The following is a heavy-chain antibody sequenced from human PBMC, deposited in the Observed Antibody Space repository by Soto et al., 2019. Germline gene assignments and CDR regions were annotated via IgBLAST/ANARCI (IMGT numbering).Heavy chain of an antibody. Sequence: SETLSLTCTVSGGSISSSSYYWGWIRQPPGKGLEWIGSIYYSGSTYYNPSLKSRVTISVGTSKNQFSLKLSSVTAADTAVYYCARLAIVVVTDPEWYFDYWGQGTLVTVSS. CDR1: GGSISSSSYY. V-gene: IGHV4-39*01. CDR2: IYYSGST. CDR3: ARLAIVVVTDPEWYFDY. D-gene: IGHD2-21*02. J-gene: IGHJ4*02.